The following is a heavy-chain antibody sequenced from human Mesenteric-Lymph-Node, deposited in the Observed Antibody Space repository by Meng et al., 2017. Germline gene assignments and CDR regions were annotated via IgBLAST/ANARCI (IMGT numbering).Heavy chain of an antibody. J-gene: IGHJ5*02. Sequence: VQLVQSGAEVKKPGASVKVSCQASGYTFTSYDINWVRQATGQGLEWMGWMNPNSGNTGYAQKFQGRVTMTRNTSISTAYMELSSLRSEDTAVYYCAREVDYYDSSGYKVNWFDPWGQGTLVTVSS. V-gene: IGHV1-8*01. D-gene: IGHD3-22*01. CDR1: GYTFTSYD. CDR2: MNPNSGNT. CDR3: AREVDYYDSSGYKVNWFDP.